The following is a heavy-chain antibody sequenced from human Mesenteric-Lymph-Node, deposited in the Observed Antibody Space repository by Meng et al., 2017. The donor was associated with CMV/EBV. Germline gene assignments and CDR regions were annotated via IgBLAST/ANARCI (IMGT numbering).Heavy chain of an antibody. Sequence: ASVKVSCKASGYTFTAYYMHWVRQAPGEGLEWMGWINPNSGGTKYAQKFQGRVTITRDTSISTVYMELSRLRSEDTAVYYCARDEALEYIVVVPLGGYHYSGMDVWGQGTTVTVSS. V-gene: IGHV1-2*02. CDR2: INPNSGGT. D-gene: IGHD2-2*01. J-gene: IGHJ6*02. CDR1: GYTFTAYY. CDR3: ARDEALEYIVVVPLGGYHYSGMDV.